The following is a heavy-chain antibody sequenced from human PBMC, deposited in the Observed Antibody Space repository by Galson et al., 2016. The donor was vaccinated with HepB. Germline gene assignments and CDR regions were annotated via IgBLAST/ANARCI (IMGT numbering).Heavy chain of an antibody. CDR2: ISGSGGRT. V-gene: IGHV3-23*01. Sequence: SLRLSCAVSAGTFKNYAMNWVRQAPGKGLEWVAAISGSGGRTSYEDSVRGRFTISRDNSKNTLFLRMNSVGVEDTAVYFCAKSVFFGELDKWGQGTGVVVSS. D-gene: IGHD3-10*01. CDR1: AGTFKNYA. CDR3: AKSVFFGELDK. J-gene: IGHJ4*02.